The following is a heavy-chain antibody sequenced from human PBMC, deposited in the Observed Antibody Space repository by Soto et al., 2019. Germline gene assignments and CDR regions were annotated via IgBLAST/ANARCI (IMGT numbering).Heavy chain of an antibody. D-gene: IGHD3-16*01. CDR3: ARGQGLGFPKYYYYYGMDV. CDR2: INHSGST. J-gene: IGHJ6*02. CDR1: GGSFSGYY. Sequence: SETLSLTCAVYGGSFSGYYWSWIRQPPGKGLEWIGEINHSGSTNYNPSPKSRVTISVDTSKNQFSLKLSSVTAADTAVYYCARGQGLGFPKYYYYYGMDVWGQGTTVTVSS. V-gene: IGHV4-34*01.